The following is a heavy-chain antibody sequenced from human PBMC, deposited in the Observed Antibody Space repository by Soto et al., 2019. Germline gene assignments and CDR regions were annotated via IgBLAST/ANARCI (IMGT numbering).Heavy chain of an antibody. CDR1: GFSLTTRGVG. Sequence: QITLKESGPTLVKPTQTLTLTCTFSGFSLTTRGVGVGWIRQPPGKALECLALIYWDDDKRTSPSLQSRLSIPTHTPXNQVVLTMTNVDPVDTATYYCAHIPNYYQYDWFDPWGQGTLVSVSS. J-gene: IGHJ5*02. CDR2: IYWDDDK. CDR3: AHIPNYYQYDWFDP. V-gene: IGHV2-5*02. D-gene: IGHD3-16*01.